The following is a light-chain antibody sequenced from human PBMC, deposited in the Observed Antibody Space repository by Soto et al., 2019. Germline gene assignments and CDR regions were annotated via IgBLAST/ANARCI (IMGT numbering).Light chain of an antibody. CDR3: QRYCGSLT. J-gene: IGKJ4*01. Sequence: EIVLTQSPGTLSLSPGERATLSCRASQSVSSSYSAWYQQRPGQAPRLLIYDTSIRATGIPDRFSGSGSGTDFTLTISRLETEDFAVYYCQRYCGSLTFGGGTKVEIK. V-gene: IGKV3-20*01. CDR2: DTS. CDR1: QSVSSSY.